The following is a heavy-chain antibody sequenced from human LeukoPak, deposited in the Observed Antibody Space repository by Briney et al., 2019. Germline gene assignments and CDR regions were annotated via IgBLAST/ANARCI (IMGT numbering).Heavy chain of an antibody. V-gene: IGHV3-30*18. D-gene: IGHD6-13*01. CDR3: AKDRYSTSWYYFDY. J-gene: IGHJ4*02. CDR1: GFTFRSYG. CDR2: ISFDGNDI. Sequence: PGKSLRLSCAASGFTFRSYGMHWVRQAPGKGLEWVAVISFDGNDIYYADSVKGRFTISRDNSKNTLYLQMSSLRAEDTAAYYCAKDRYSTSWYYFDYWGQGSLVTVSS.